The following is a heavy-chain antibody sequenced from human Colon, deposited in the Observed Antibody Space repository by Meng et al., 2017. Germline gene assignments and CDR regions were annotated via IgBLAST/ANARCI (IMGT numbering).Heavy chain of an antibody. CDR2: ISIRGDTK. J-gene: IGHJ4*02. CDR1: GFIFSDYY. D-gene: IGHD5-24*01. CDR3: ARDHGYNSLDY. Sequence: GESLKISCAGSGFIFSDYYMSWIRQAPGKGLEWVSYISIRGDTKYYADSVKGRFTVSRDNGLNSLYLQMNNLRAEDTGRYFCARDHGYNSLDYWGQGTLVTVSS. V-gene: IGHV3-11*04.